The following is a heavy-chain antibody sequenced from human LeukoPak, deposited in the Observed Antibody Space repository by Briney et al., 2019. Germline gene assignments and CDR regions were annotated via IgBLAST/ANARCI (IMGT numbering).Heavy chain of an antibody. Sequence: PSETLSLTCAVYGGSFSGYYWSWIRQPPGKGLEWIGEINHSGSTNYNPSLKSRVTISADTSKNQFSLKLSSVTAADTAVYYCARRPTGIDYWGQGTLVTVSS. V-gene: IGHV4-34*01. J-gene: IGHJ4*02. CDR1: GGSFSGYY. CDR2: INHSGST. CDR3: ARRPTGIDY. D-gene: IGHD4-17*01.